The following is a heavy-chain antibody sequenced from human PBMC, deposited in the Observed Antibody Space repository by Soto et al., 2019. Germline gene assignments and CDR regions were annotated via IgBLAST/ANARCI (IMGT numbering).Heavy chain of an antibody. D-gene: IGHD4-17*01. CDR2: IWYDGSNK. J-gene: IGHJ2*01. V-gene: IGHV3-33*01. Sequence: QVQLVESGGGAVQPGRSLRLSCAASGFTFSSYGMHWVRQAPGKGLEWVAVIWYDGSNKYYADSVKGRFTISRDNSKNTLYLQMNSLRVEDTAVYYCARGDGDYSLYWYFDLWGRGTLVTVSS. CDR1: GFTFSSYG. CDR3: ARGDGDYSLYWYFDL.